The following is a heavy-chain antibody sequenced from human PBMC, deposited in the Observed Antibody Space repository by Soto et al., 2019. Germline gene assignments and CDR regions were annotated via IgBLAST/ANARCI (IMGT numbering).Heavy chain of an antibody. D-gene: IGHD3-3*01. CDR1: GSTLSNFW. CDR3: VRENNDYDFWSGKPRGYFDL. CDR2: INDDGSRT. J-gene: IGHJ2*01. V-gene: IGHV3-74*01. Sequence: WWSXRLSCASSGSTLSNFWMHWVRQVPGKGLVWVSRINDDGSRTKYADSVDGRLTISRDTAKNTLYLQMDSLRVEDTAVYYCVRENNDYDFWSGKPRGYFDLWGRGTLVNVSS.